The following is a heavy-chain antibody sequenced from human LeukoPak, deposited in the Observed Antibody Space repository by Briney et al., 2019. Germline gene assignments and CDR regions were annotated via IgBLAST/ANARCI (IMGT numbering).Heavy chain of an antibody. V-gene: IGHV4-38-2*01. CDR3: ATSPLYCSGGSCYQGYFDY. Sequence: SETLSLTCAVSGYSISSGYYWGWIRQPPGKGLQWIGSIYYSGSTSYNPSLKSRVTMSVDTSKNQFSLKLSSVTAADTAVYYCATSPLYCSGGSCYQGYFDYWGQGTLVTVSS. CDR2: IYYSGST. J-gene: IGHJ4*02. CDR1: GYSISSGYY. D-gene: IGHD2-15*01.